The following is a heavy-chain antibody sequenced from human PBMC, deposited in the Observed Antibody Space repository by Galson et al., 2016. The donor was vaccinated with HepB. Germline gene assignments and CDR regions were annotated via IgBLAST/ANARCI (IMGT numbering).Heavy chain of an antibody. D-gene: IGHD5-24*01. CDR1: GYAFASYN. J-gene: IGHJ6*02. Sequence: SVKVSCKASGYAFASYNMHWVRQAPGQGLEWMGIINPSGGSTNYAQKFQGRVTITADESTSTAYMELSSLRSEDTAVYYCARVRDGYNKYYHYGLDVWGQGTTVTVSS. CDR3: ARVRDGYNKYYHYGLDV. CDR2: INPSGGST. V-gene: IGHV1-46*01.